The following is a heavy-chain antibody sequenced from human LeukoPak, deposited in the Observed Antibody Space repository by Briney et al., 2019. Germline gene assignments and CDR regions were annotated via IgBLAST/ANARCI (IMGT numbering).Heavy chain of an antibody. CDR2: ISSSSSYI. CDR3: ARDGTTPGFDY. V-gene: IGHV3-21*01. D-gene: IGHD1-1*01. Sequence: GGSLRLSCAASGFTFSSYAMNWVRQAPGKGLEWVSSISSSSSYIYYADSVKGRFTISRDNAKNSLYLQMNSLRAEDTAVYYCARDGTTPGFDYWGQGTLVTVSS. CDR1: GFTFSSYA. J-gene: IGHJ4*02.